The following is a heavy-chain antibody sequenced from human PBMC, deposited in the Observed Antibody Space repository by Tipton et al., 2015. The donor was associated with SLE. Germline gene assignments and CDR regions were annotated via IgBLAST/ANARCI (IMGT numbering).Heavy chain of an antibody. D-gene: IGHD6-19*01. CDR3: ARGVRIAVVKGWYFDL. Sequence: TLSLTCTVSGGSLNNHFCSWIRQSAGKGLEWIGRVSPSGTTSYNPSFKSRVTMSADTSKNQFSLKLNSVTAADTAVYYCARGVRIAVVKGWYFDLWGRDTLVTVSS. V-gene: IGHV4-4*07. CDR1: GGSLNNHF. CDR2: VSPSGTT. J-gene: IGHJ2*01.